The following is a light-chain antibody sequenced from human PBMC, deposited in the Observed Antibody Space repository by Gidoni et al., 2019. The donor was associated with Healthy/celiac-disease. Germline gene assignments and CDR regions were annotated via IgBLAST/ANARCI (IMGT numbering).Light chain of an antibody. V-gene: IGLV3-1*01. CDR3: QAWDSSTAVGV. CDR1: TLGDKY. J-gene: IGLJ2*01. Sequence: SYELTQPPSVSVSPGQTASIPCSGDTLGDKYACWYQQKPGQSPVLVIYQDSKRPSGIPERFSGSNSGNTATLTISGTQAMDEADYYCQAWDSSTAVGVFGGGTKLTVL. CDR2: QDS.